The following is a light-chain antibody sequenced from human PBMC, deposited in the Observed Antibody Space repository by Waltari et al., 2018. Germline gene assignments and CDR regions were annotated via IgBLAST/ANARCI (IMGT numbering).Light chain of an antibody. Sequence: EIILTQSPGTMSLSQGERATLSCRASQSISRFLAWYQQKPGQAPRLLIYDASTRATGIPDRFSGSGSGTDFSLTISRLEPEDSAVYYCQHYVRLPATFGQGTKVEIK. CDR2: DAS. CDR1: QSISRF. J-gene: IGKJ1*01. CDR3: QHYVRLPAT. V-gene: IGKV3-20*01.